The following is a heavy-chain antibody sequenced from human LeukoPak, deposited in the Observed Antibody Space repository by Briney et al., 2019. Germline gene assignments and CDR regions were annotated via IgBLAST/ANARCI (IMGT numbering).Heavy chain of an antibody. D-gene: IGHD4-17*01. J-gene: IGHJ5*02. CDR3: ARSRGGYGDYGSWFDP. Sequence: SETLSLTCTVSGGSISSFFWNWIRQPPGKGLEWIAFTHESGTTNYNPSLKSRVTMSLDTSKNQFSLRLSSVTTADTAFYYCARSRGGYGDYGSWFDPWGQGTLVNVSP. CDR1: GGSISSFF. CDR2: THESGTT. V-gene: IGHV4-59*01.